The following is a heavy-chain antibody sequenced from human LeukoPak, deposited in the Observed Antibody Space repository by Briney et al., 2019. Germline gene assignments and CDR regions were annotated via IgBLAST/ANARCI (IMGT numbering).Heavy chain of an antibody. J-gene: IGHJ4*02. CDR1: GFSFSSYS. CDR3: ARGGPGYDASGYYWGLDY. D-gene: IGHD3-22*01. Sequence: GGSLRLSCLSSGFSFSSYSMNWVRQAPGKVLEWVASFSSDGTHTAYGESVRGRFTISRDNAKNSVHLQMNSLRVEGTALYYCARGGPGYDASGYYWGLDYWGQGTLVTVSS. CDR2: FSSDGTHT. V-gene: IGHV3-21*06.